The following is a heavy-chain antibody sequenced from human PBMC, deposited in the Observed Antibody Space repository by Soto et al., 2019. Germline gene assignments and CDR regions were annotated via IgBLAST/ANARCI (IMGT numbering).Heavy chain of an antibody. CDR1: GFAFNKFG. V-gene: IGHV3-30*18. Sequence: GSLRLSCEASGFAFNKFGMHWVRQAPGKGLEWVAFISYDGSYQYYADSVQGRLTITRDNSMNTLNMQLNSLRREDTAVYYCAKGGEEGGVLGDHWGQGTLVTVSS. CDR3: AKGGEEGGVLGDH. CDR2: ISYDGSYQ. D-gene: IGHD2-8*01. J-gene: IGHJ4*02.